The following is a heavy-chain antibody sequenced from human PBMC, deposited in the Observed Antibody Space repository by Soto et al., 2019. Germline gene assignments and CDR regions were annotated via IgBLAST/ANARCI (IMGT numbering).Heavy chain of an antibody. CDR1: GGSISSYY. V-gene: IGHV4-59*01. CDR2: IYYSGST. CDR3: ATLIVEGNWFDP. Sequence: PSETLSLTCTVSGGSISSYYWSWIRQPPGKGLEWIGYIYYSGSTNYNPSLKSRVTISVYTSKNQFSLKLSSVTASDTAVYYCATLIVEGNWFDPWGQGTLVTVSS. D-gene: IGHD3-22*01. J-gene: IGHJ5*02.